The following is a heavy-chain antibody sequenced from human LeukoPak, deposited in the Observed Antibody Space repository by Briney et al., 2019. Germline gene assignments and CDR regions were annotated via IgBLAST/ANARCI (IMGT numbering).Heavy chain of an antibody. J-gene: IGHJ5*02. CDR2: IYTSGST. D-gene: IGHD3-10*01. CDR3: ARGPYYYGSGTVNWFDP. CDR1: GGSINSYY. Sequence: SETLSLTCTVSGGSINSYYWSWIWQPAGKGLEWIGRIYTSGSTNYNPSLKSRVTMSVDTSKNQFSLKLSSVTAADTAVYYCARGPYYYGSGTVNWFDPWGQGTLVTVSS. V-gene: IGHV4-4*07.